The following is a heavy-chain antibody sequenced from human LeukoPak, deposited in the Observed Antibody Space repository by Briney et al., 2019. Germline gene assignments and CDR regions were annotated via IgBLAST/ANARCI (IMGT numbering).Heavy chain of an antibody. CDR1: GFTFSNSW. D-gene: IGHD3-10*01. CDR3: TTRPSMVRGVPSPFDY. V-gene: IGHV3-15*01. Sequence: GGSLTLSCAASGFTFSNSWMSWVRQAPGKELAWVGRIKSKTDGETTDYAAPVKGRFTISRDESKNMPYVQMNSLNTDDTAVYYCTTRPSMVRGVPSPFDYWGQGTLVTVSS. CDR2: IKSKTDGETT. J-gene: IGHJ4*02.